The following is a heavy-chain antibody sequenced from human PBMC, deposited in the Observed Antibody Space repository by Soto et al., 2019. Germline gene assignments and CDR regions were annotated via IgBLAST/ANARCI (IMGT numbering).Heavy chain of an antibody. CDR1: GYTFTSYG. J-gene: IGHJ2*01. Sequence: QVQLVQSGAEVKKPGASVKVSCKASGYTFTSYGISWVRQAPGQGLEWMGWISAYNCNTNYAQKVQGRVTMTTDKATSTAYMELRSVRSGDTAVYYCARDQDYDRSGYYCGYFDLWGRGTLVTLSS. CDR3: ARDQDYDRSGYYCGYFDL. CDR2: ISAYNCNT. V-gene: IGHV1-18*01. D-gene: IGHD3-22*01.